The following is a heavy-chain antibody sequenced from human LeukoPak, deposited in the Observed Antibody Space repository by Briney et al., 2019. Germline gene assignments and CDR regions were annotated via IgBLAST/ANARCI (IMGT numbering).Heavy chain of an antibody. J-gene: IGHJ6*03. Sequence: SETLSLTCTVSGGSISSYDWSWIRQPAGKGLEWIGRTYTSGSTNYNPSLKSRVTMTVDMSKNQFSLKLSSVTAADTAVYYCASLRVGSSFGYQYYIDVWGKGTTVTVSS. CDR1: GGSISSYD. CDR3: ASLRVGSSFGYQYYIDV. D-gene: IGHD6-13*01. CDR2: TYTSGST. V-gene: IGHV4-4*07.